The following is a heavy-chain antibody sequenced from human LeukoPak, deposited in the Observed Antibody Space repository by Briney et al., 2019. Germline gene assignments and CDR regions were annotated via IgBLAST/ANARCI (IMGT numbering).Heavy chain of an antibody. CDR3: ARDLTSAYWTPGGYYYYMDV. Sequence: GESLKLSCAASGFNLKTYSINWVRQAPGKGPEWISYITSDSAFMYYADSVKGRFTISRDNAKNSVYLQLHSLRVEDTALYYCARDLTSAYWTPGGYYYYMDVWGKGTTVTVSS. D-gene: IGHD3-16*01. CDR2: ITSDSAFM. J-gene: IGHJ6*03. CDR1: GFNLKTYS. V-gene: IGHV3-48*01.